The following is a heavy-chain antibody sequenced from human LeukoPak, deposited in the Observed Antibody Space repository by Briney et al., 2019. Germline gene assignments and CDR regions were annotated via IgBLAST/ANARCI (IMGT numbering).Heavy chain of an antibody. Sequence: SETLSLTCAVYGGSFSGYYWSWIRQPPGKGLEWIGEINHSGSTNYDPSLKSRVTISVDTSKNQFSLKLSSVTAADTAVYYCARVDTAMVADYWGQGTLVTVSS. CDR2: INHSGST. CDR1: GGSFSGYY. D-gene: IGHD5-18*01. CDR3: ARVDTAMVADY. V-gene: IGHV4-34*01. J-gene: IGHJ4*02.